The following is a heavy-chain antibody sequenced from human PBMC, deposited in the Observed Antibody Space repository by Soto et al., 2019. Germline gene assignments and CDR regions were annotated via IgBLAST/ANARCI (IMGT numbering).Heavy chain of an antibody. Sequence: GESLKISCQASGYTFTKYWVGWVRQMPGKGLEWMGIIYPDDSDTRYSPSFQGHVTISADKSISTAYLQWSSLKASDSATYYCARRDMLTGYVYFDYWGQGTQVTVSS. J-gene: IGHJ4*02. CDR3: ARRDMLTGYVYFDY. V-gene: IGHV5-51*01. CDR1: GYTFTKYW. D-gene: IGHD3-9*01. CDR2: IYPDDSDT.